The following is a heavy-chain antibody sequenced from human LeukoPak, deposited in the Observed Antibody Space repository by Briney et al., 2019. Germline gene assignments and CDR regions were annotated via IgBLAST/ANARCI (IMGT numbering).Heavy chain of an antibody. J-gene: IGHJ4*02. CDR3: ARQILYDSSGYYWIDY. CDR1: GGSISSYY. CDR2: IYTSGST. V-gene: IGHV4-4*07. D-gene: IGHD3-22*01. Sequence: PSETLSLTCTVSGGSISSYYWSWIRQPAGKGLEWIGRIYTSGSTNYNPSLKSRVTMSVDTSKNQFSLKLSSVTAADTAVYYCARQILYDSSGYYWIDYWGQGTLVTVSS.